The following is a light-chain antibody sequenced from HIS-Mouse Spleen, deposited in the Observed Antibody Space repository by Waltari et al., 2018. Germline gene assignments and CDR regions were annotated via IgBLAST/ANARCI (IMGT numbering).Light chain of an antibody. V-gene: IGLV2-14*03. CDR3: SSYTSSSTGV. Sequence: QSALTQPASVSGSPGQSITISCTGTSSDVGGYNYVSWYQQHPGKAPKLMIYDVSNRPSGVSDLYSGSKSGNAASLTISGLQAEDEADYYCSSYTSSSTGVFGGGTKLTVL. CDR2: DVS. CDR1: SSDVGGYNY. J-gene: IGLJ3*02.